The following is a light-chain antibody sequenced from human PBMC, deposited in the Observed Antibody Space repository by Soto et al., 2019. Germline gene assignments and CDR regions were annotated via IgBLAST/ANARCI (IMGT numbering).Light chain of an antibody. V-gene: IGLV4-60*02. CDR3: ETWDSNTHTV. CDR1: RGHSSYI. CDR2: LEGSGSY. Sequence: QPVLTQSSSASASLGSSVKLTCTLSRGHSSYIIAWHQQQPGKAPRYLMKLEGSGSYNKGSGVPDRFSGSSSGADRYLTICNLQFEDEADYYCETWDSNTHTVFGGGTKLTVL. J-gene: IGLJ3*02.